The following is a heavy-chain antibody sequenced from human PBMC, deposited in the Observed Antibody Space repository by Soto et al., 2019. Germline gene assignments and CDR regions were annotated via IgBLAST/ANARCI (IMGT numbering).Heavy chain of an antibody. CDR2: IIPIFGTA. CDR1: GGTFSSYA. J-gene: IGHJ5*02. CDR3: ARVTRRPVMRGWFDP. V-gene: IGHV1-69*01. D-gene: IGHD2-21*01. Sequence: QVQLVQSGAEVKKPGSSVKVSCKASGGTFSSYAISWVRQAPGQGLEWMGGIIPIFGTANYAQKFQGRVTMTEDEHTSTADMELSRLRSEDTAVYYCARVTRRPVMRGWFDPWGQGTLGTVSP.